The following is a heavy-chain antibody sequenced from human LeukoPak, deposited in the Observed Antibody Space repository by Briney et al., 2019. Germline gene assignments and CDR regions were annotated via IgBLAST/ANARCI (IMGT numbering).Heavy chain of an antibody. Sequence: GGSLRLSCAASGFTFSSYGMHWVRQAPGKGLEWVAFIQFDASYKYYADSVKGRFTISRDNSKNTLYLQMNSLRAEDTAVYYCAKRACSSATCYRAYFDYWGQGTLVTVSS. V-gene: IGHV3-30*02. J-gene: IGHJ4*02. D-gene: IGHD2-2*02. CDR2: IQFDASYK. CDR3: AKRACSSATCYRAYFDY. CDR1: GFTFSSYG.